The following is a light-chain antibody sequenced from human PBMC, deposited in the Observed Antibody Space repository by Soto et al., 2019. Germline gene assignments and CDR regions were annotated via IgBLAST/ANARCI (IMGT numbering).Light chain of an antibody. Sequence: DIQMTQSPSSLSASVGDRVTITCRASQSISSYLNWYQQKPGKAPKLLIYAASRLHSGVPSRFSGGGSGTDFTLTISSLQPEDSATYNCQHSYSTPRTLGPGTQVDIK. CDR3: QHSYSTPRT. J-gene: IGKJ3*01. CDR2: AAS. CDR1: QSISSY. V-gene: IGKV1-39*01.